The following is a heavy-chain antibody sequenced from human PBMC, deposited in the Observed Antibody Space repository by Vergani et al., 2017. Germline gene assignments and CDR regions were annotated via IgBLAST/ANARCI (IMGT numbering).Heavy chain of an antibody. Sequence: QLLESGGGLIQPGGSLRLSCAASGFTFNSYAMTWVRQAPGKGLEWVSGISGSGGSTYYADSVKGRFTISRDNSKNTLYLQMNSLRAEDTAVYYCAKDSSIGIVVVPAAMGFDYWGQGTLVTVSS. V-gene: IGHV3-23*01. CDR2: ISGSGGST. CDR3: AKDSSIGIVVVPAAMGFDY. CDR1: GFTFNSYA. J-gene: IGHJ4*02. D-gene: IGHD2-2*01.